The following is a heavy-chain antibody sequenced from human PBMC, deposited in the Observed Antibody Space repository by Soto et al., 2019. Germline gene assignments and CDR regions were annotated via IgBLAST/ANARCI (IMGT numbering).Heavy chain of an antibody. D-gene: IGHD5-12*01. CDR3: ALGPNCGYRFDS. CDR2: LIPLFGTT. Sequence: QVQLVQSGAEVKKPGSSVKVSCEASGGTFSGHAISWVRQAPGQGPEWMGGLIPLFGTTQHAQNFQDRLTIIADKSTSTAYMELTSLLFEDTAIYYFALGPNCGYRFDSWGQGTLVTVSS. V-gene: IGHV1-69*06. CDR1: GGTFSGHA. J-gene: IGHJ4*02.